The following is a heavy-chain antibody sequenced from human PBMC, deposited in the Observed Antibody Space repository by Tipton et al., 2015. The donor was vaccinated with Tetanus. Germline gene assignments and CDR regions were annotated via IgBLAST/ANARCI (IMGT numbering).Heavy chain of an antibody. CDR2: IYYSGST. D-gene: IGHD2-15*01. V-gene: IGHV4-31*03. CDR1: GGSISSGGYY. CDR3: ASPGYCSGGSCYEHHAFDI. Sequence: LRLSCTVSGGSISSGGYYRSWIRQHPGKGLEWIGYIYYSGSTYYNPPLKSRVTISVDTSKNQFSLKLSSVTAADTAVYYCASPGYCSGGSCYEHHAFDIWGQGTMVTVSS. J-gene: IGHJ3*02.